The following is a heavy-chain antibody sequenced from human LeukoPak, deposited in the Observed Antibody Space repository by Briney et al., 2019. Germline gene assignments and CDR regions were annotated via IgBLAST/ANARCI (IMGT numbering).Heavy chain of an antibody. Sequence: GASVKVSCKASGYTFTSYYMHWVRQAPGQGLEWMGIINPSGGSTSYAQKFQGRVTITADESTSTAYMELSSLRSEDTAVYYCARGRRDYYDSSDYWGQGTLVTVSS. D-gene: IGHD3-22*01. CDR1: GYTFTSYY. CDR3: ARGRRDYYDSSDY. CDR2: INPSGGST. J-gene: IGHJ4*02. V-gene: IGHV1-46*01.